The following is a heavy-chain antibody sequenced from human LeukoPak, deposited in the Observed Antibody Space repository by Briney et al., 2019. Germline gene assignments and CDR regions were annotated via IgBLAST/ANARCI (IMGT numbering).Heavy chain of an antibody. Sequence: ASVKVSCKASGYTFTSYGISWVRQAPGQGLEWMGWISAYNGNTNYAQKLQGRVTMTTDTSTSTAYMELRSLRSDDTAVYYCASHSSSHYPLWFDPWGQGTLVTVSS. V-gene: IGHV1-18*01. CDR2: ISAYNGNT. CDR1: GYTFTSYG. J-gene: IGHJ5*02. D-gene: IGHD6-13*01. CDR3: ASHSSSHYPLWFDP.